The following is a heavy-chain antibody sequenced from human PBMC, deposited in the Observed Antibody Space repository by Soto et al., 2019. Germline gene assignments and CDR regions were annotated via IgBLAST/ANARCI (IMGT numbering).Heavy chain of an antibody. CDR2: IKHSGST. V-gene: IGHV4-34*01. D-gene: IGHD3-3*01. J-gene: IGHJ4*02. CDR3: VTSLNYDFWRDGGRHYYFDY. Sequence: XETLSLTCAVYGGSFSGYYWSWIRQPPGKGLEWIGEIKHSGSTNYNPSLKSRVTISVDKSNNQFSLRLSSVTAADTAVYFCVTSLNYDFWRDGGRHYYFDYWGQRTLVTVSS. CDR1: GGSFSGYY.